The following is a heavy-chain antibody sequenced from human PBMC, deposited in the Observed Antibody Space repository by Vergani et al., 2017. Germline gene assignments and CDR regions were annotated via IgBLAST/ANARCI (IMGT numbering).Heavy chain of an antibody. J-gene: IGHJ6*02. CDR3: TRASLAVAGILRRFGMDV. D-gene: IGHD6-19*01. Sequence: QVQLVESGGGVVQPGRSLRLSCAASGFTFSSYGMHWVRQAPGTGLEWVAVIWYDGSNKYYADSVKGRFTISRDNSKHTLYLQMNSLRAEDTAVYYCTRASLAVAGILRRFGMDVWGQGTTVTVSS. CDR2: IWYDGSNK. CDR1: GFTFSSYG. V-gene: IGHV3-33*01.